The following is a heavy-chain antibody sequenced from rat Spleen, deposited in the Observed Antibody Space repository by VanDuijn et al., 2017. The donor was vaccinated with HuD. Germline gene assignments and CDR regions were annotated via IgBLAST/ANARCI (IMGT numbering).Heavy chain of an antibody. CDR2: IIYDGSRT. CDR1: GFTFSDYA. CDR3: STRRRYTTELYDWVAD. D-gene: IGHD1-6*01. V-gene: IGHV5S10*01. J-gene: IGHJ3*01. Sequence: EVQLVESGGGLVQPGNSLKLSCAASGFTFSDYAMAWVRQSPKKGREWVATIIYDGSRTYYRDSVKGRFTISRDNAKSTLYLQMDSLRSEDTATYVCSTRRRYTTELYDWVADWGRGTLVTVSS.